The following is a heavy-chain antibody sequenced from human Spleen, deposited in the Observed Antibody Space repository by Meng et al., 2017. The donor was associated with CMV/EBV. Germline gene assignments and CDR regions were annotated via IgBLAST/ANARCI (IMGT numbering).Heavy chain of an antibody. CDR3: ARDRLPHY. J-gene: IGHJ4*02. V-gene: IGHV3-9*01. CDR1: GFTFSSYW. D-gene: IGHD2-15*01. CDR2: ISWNSGTL. Sequence: GGSLRLSCVASGFTFSSYWMHWVRQAPGKGLVWVSGISWNSGTLEYADSVKGRFTISRDNARNSLYLQMNSLRPEDTALYYCARDRLPHYWGQGTLVTVSS.